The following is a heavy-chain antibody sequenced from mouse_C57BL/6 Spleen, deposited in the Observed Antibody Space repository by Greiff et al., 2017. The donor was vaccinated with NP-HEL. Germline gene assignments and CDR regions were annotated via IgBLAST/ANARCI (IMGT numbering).Heavy chain of an antibody. CDR3: AILEGNYLAY. CDR2: INPNHGGP. J-gene: IGHJ2*01. CDR1: GYTFTDSY. Sequence: EVQLQQSGPELVKPGASVKISCKASGYTFTDSYMNWVTQSPGKSLEWIGHINPNHGGPSYNEQFKVKATLTVDKSASTAYTELRRLTSQESAVYYCAILEGNYLAYWGQGTTLTVSS. V-gene: IGHV1-26*01.